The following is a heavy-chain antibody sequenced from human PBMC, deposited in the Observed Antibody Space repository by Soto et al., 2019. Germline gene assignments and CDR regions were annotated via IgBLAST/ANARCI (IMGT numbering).Heavy chain of an antibody. CDR1: GGSISSYY. CDR2: IYYSGST. D-gene: IGHD3-22*01. J-gene: IGHJ4*02. Sequence: LSLTCTVSGGSISSYYWSWIRQPPGKGLEWIGYIYYSGSTNYNPSLKSRVTISVDTSKNQFSLKLSSVTAADTAVYYCARGTYYYDSSGYWTFDYWGQGTLVTVSS. CDR3: ARGTYYYDSSGYWTFDY. V-gene: IGHV4-59*01.